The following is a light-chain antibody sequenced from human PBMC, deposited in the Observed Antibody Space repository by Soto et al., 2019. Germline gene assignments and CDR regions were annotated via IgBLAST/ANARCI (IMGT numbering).Light chain of an antibody. Sequence: EIVLTQSPATLSLSPGERDTISCRASQSVSSYLAWYQQKPGQAPRLLIYDASNRATGIPARFSGSGSGTDLTLTISSLESEDFAVYYCQQRSNWPLTFGGGTKVEIK. V-gene: IGKV3-11*01. CDR3: QQRSNWPLT. CDR1: QSVSSY. CDR2: DAS. J-gene: IGKJ4*01.